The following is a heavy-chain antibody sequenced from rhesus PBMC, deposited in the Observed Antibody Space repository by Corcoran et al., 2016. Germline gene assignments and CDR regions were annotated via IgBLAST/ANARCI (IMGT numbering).Heavy chain of an antibody. CDR1: GYTFTSYY. CDR3: TREHSNYHDY. V-gene: IGHV1-180*01. CDR2: ISPYNANK. D-gene: IGHD4-23*01. Sequence: QVQLVQSGSEIKQPGASVKLSCKASGYTFTSYYMYWVRQAPGQGLEWKGLISPYNANKGYAQNFQGRVTITTDTSTSTGYMELSSLRSEDTAVYYCTREHSNYHDYWGQGVLVTVSS. J-gene: IGHJ4*01.